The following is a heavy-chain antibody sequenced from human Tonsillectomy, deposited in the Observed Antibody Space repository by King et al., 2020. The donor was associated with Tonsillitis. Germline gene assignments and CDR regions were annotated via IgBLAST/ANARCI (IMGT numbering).Heavy chain of an antibody. CDR1: GGSISSSSYY. Sequence: QLQESGPGLVKPSETLSLTCTVSGGSISSSSYYWGWIRQPPGKGLEWIGSIYYSGSTYYNPSLKSRVTISVDTSKNQFSLKLSSVTAADTAVYYCATNHSPIVLMVYGGLCYWGQGTLVTVSS. V-gene: IGHV4-39*01. CDR2: IYYSGST. CDR3: ATNHSPIVLMVYGGLCY. J-gene: IGHJ4*02. D-gene: IGHD2-8*01.